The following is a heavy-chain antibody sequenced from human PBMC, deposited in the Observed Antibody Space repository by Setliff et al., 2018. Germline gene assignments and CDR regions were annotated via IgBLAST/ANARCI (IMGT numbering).Heavy chain of an antibody. V-gene: IGHV4-38-2*01. CDR2: IYYRGST. J-gene: IGHJ4*02. CDR1: GYSISSGYN. CDR3: ATLTGDRGVDY. D-gene: IGHD7-27*01. Sequence: SETLSLTCAVSGYSISSGYNWGWIRQPPGKGLEWIASIYYRGSTSYNSSLKSRVSISVDTSKNQFSLNLNSVIAADTAVYYCATLTGDRGVDYWGQGRLVTVSS.